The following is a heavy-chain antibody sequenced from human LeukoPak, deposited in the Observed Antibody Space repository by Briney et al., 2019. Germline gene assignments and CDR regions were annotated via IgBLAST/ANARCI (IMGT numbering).Heavy chain of an antibody. CDR3: ATTSSGWKFDY. Sequence: SVKVSCKASGYTFTSYDINWVRQAPGQGLEWMGRIIPILGIANYAQKFQGRVTITADKSTSTAYMELSSLRSEDTAVYYCATTSSGWKFDYWGQGTLVTVSS. V-gene: IGHV1-69*04. CDR2: IIPILGIA. CDR1: GYTFTSYD. D-gene: IGHD6-19*01. J-gene: IGHJ4*02.